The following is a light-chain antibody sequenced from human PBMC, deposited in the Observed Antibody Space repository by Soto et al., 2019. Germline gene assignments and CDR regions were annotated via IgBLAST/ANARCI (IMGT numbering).Light chain of an antibody. CDR1: QTVSRS. J-gene: IGKJ2*01. CDR3: QQYIDWPPYT. CDR2: GAS. Sequence: TQSPATLYVSPGERATLSCRASQTVSRSLAWYQQRPGQAPWLLIYGASTRAAGVPGRFSGSGSGTDFTLTISSLQSEDFAVYYCQQYIDWPPYTFGQGTKLQIK. V-gene: IGKV3-15*01.